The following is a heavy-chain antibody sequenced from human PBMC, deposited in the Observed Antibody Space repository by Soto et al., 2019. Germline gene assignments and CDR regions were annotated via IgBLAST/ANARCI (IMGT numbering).Heavy chain of an antibody. CDR3: AKGPHYYDSSGYYSVGFDY. D-gene: IGHD3-22*01. Sequence: QVQLVESGGGVVQPGRSLRLSCAASGFTFSSYGMHWVRQAPGKGLEWVAVISYDGSNKYYADSVKGRFTISRDNSKNTLYLQMNSLRAEDTAVYYCAKGPHYYDSSGYYSVGFDYWGQGTLVTVSS. J-gene: IGHJ4*02. CDR2: ISYDGSNK. V-gene: IGHV3-30*18. CDR1: GFTFSSYG.